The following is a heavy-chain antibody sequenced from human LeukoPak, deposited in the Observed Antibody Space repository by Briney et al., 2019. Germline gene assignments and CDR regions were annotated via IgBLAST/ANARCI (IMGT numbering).Heavy chain of an antibody. CDR2: IYYSGYT. Sequence: SETLSLTCTVSGGSVSSSSYFWGWIRQPLGEGLEWIGNIYYSGYTYYNPSLKSRVTISVDTSNNQFSLRLSSVTAADTAVYYCARRRGYSYGGGFDYWGQGTLVTVSS. V-gene: IGHV4-39*01. CDR1: GGSVSSSSYF. CDR3: ARRRGYSYGGGFDY. D-gene: IGHD5-18*01. J-gene: IGHJ4*02.